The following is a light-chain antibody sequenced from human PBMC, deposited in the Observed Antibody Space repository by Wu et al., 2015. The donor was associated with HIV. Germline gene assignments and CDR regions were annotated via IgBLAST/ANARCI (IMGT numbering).Light chain of an antibody. CDR3: QQYRDRRLS. CDR1: QGISNN. CDR2: AAF. J-gene: IGKJ4*01. Sequence: VLMTQSPATLSLSPGERVTLSCRASQGISNNLAWYHQIPGQSPRLLVYAAFTRATGTPARFSGSGSGTEFTLTISSLQPEDVGIYYRQQYRDRRLSFGGGTRVQI. V-gene: IGKV3-15*01.